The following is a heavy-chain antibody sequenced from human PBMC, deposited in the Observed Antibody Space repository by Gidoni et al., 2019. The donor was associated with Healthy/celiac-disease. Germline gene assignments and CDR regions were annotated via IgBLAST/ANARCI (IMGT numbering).Heavy chain of an antibody. V-gene: IGHV1-8*01. D-gene: IGHD2-2*02. CDR3: AIRDGCSSTSCYTIGWFDP. J-gene: IGHJ5*02. Sequence: QVQLVQSGAEVKKPGASVKVSCKASGYTFTSYAINWVRQATGQGLEWMGWMNPNSGNTGYAQKFQGRVTMTRNTSISTAHMELSSLRSEDTAVYYCAIRDGCSSTSCYTIGWFDPWGQGTLVTVSS. CDR2: MNPNSGNT. CDR1: GYTFTSYA.